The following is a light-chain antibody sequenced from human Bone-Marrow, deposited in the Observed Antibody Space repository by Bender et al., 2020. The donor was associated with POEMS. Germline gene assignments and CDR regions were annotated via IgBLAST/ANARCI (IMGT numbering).Light chain of an antibody. J-gene: IGLJ2*01. V-gene: IGLV2-23*02. CDR2: EVT. CDR1: SSDVGGYSY. Sequence: QSALTQPASVSGSPGQSITLSCTGTSSDVGGYSYVSWYQQHPDKAPKLIIYEVTKRPSGVSDRFSGSKSGNTASLTISGLQAEDEADYYCCSYAGTDTFDVFGEGTKLTVL. CDR3: CSYAGTDTFDV.